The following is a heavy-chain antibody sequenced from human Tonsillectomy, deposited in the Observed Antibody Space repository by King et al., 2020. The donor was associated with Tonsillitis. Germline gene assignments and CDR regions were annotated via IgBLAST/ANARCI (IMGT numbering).Heavy chain of an antibody. V-gene: IGHV4-4*02. J-gene: IGHJ4*02. D-gene: IGHD5-18*01. CDR2: IYHSGST. Sequence: QLQESGPGLVKPSGTLSLTCAVSGGSISSSNWWSWVRQPPGKGLEWIGEIYHSGSTNYNPSLKRRGTISVDKSKNQFSLKLSSVTAADTAVYYCARGFGGYSYGSSFDYWGEGTLVTVSS. CDR1: GGSISSSNW. CDR3: ARGFGGYSYGSSFDY.